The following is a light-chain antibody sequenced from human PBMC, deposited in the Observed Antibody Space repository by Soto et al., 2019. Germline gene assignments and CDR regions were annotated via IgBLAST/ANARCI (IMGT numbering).Light chain of an antibody. CDR2: DAS. Sequence: EIVLTQSPGTLSLSPGEIATLSFSASQSVSSYLAWYQQKPGQAPRLLIYDASNGATGIPARFSGSGSGTDFTLTISSLEPEDAALYYCQQRSNWPPITFGQGTRLEIK. V-gene: IGKV3-11*01. CDR3: QQRSNWPPIT. J-gene: IGKJ5*01. CDR1: QSVSSY.